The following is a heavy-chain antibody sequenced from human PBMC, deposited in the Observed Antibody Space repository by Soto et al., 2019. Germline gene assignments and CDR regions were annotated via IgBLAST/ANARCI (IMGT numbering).Heavy chain of an antibody. V-gene: IGHV3-23*01. J-gene: IGHJ4*02. Sequence: LRLSCAASGFTFSSYAMNWARQAPGKGLEWVSTIRTSVGDTYYAASVKGRFTISRDNSKSTVYLHLNSLRAEDTAIYYCAKDPTYDYGYFDSWGQGTLVTVSS. CDR3: AKDPTYDYGYFDS. CDR2: IRTSVGDT. CDR1: GFTFSSYA. D-gene: IGHD4-17*01.